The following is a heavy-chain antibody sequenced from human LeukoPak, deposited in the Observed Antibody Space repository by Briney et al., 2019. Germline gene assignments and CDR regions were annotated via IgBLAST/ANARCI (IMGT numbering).Heavy chain of an antibody. V-gene: IGHV4-30-4*01. CDR3: ARDPHGGGLGDGFDI. CDR1: GGSITSGDYY. J-gene: IGHJ3*02. CDR2: IYYTGST. D-gene: IGHD3-16*01. Sequence: SETLSLTCTVSGGSITSGDYYWSWIRQPPGKGLEWIVYIYYTGSTYYNPSLKSRVTISVDTSKNQFSLKLSSVTAADTAVYYCARDPHGGGLGDGFDIWGQGTMVTMSS.